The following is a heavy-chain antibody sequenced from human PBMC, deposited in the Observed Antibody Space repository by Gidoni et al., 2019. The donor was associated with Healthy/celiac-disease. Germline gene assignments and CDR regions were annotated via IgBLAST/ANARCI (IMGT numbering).Heavy chain of an antibody. J-gene: IGHJ3*02. D-gene: IGHD5-12*01. V-gene: IGHV3-48*01. Sequence: EVQLVESGGGLVQPGGSLRLSCAASGFTFSLYSMNWVRQAPGKGLEWVSYISSSSSTIYYADSVKGRFTISRDNAKNSLYLQMNSLRAEDTAVYYCARDRRWLQSTPGAFDIWGQGTMVTVSS. CDR2: ISSSSSTI. CDR3: ARDRRWLQSTPGAFDI. CDR1: GFTFSLYS.